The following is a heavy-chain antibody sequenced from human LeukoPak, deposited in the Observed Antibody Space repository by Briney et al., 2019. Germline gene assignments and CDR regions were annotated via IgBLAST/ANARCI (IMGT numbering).Heavy chain of an antibody. J-gene: IGHJ3*02. CDR2: IYTGGGT. CDR3: AHYDFWSGHALDI. Sequence: GGSLRLSCAASESIVSGNYMTWVRQDPGKGLEWLSVIYTGGGTYYADSVKGRFTISRDTSKTTVYLQMNSLRGDDTAIYYCAHYDFWSGHALDIWGQGTMVTVSS. V-gene: IGHV3-66*01. D-gene: IGHD3-3*01. CDR1: ESIVSGNY.